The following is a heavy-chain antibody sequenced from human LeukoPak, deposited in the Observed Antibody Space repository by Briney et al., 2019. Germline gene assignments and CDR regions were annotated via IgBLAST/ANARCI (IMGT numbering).Heavy chain of an antibody. Sequence: GGSLRLSCAASGFTFIGYAMSWVRHAPGKGLEWVSAISGSGGITYYADSVKGRFTISTDNSKNTLYLQMNSLGAEDTAVYYCAKAAGCSYFDFWGQGTLVTVSS. J-gene: IGHJ4*02. D-gene: IGHD6-13*01. V-gene: IGHV3-23*01. CDR2: ISGSGGIT. CDR1: GFTFIGYA. CDR3: AKAAGCSYFDF.